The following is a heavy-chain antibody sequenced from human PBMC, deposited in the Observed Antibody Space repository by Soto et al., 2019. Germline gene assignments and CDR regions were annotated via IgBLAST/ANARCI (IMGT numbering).Heavy chain of an antibody. D-gene: IGHD3-9*01. V-gene: IGHV3-9*01. CDR1: GFTFDDYA. CDR2: ISWNSGSI. CDR3: AKDMSLRYFDWLFDY. J-gene: IGHJ4*02. Sequence: EVQLVESGGGLVQPGRSLRLSCAASGFTFDDYAMHWVRQAPGKGLEWVSGISWNSGSIGYADSVKGRFTISRDNAKNSLYLQMSSLRAEDTALYYCAKDMSLRYFDWLFDYWGQGTLVTVSS.